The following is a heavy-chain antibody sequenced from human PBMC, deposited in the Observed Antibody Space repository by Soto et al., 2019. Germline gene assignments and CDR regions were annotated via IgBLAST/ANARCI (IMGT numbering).Heavy chain of an antibody. J-gene: IGHJ6*03. V-gene: IGHV3-7*01. D-gene: IGHD1-1*01. Sequence: EEQLVESGGGLVQPGGSLRLSCAASGFSFRDYWVTWVRQAPGKGLDWVANIKQEGSEKYYLDSLKGRFTISRDYAKTSVSLLMNSLRAEDTAVYYCARGKDGRRAGTYYFDMDVWGKGTTVTVSS. CDR2: IKQEGSEK. CDR1: GFSFRDYW. CDR3: ARGKDGRRAGTYYFDMDV.